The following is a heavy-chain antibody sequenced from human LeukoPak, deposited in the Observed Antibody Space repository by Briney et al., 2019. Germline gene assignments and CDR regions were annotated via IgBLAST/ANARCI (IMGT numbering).Heavy chain of an antibody. D-gene: IGHD3-3*01. J-gene: IGHJ4*02. CDR3: ARGDYDFWSGYYTGVDY. V-gene: IGHV3-7*01. CDR2: IKQDGSEK. Sequence: GGSLRLSCAASGFTFSSYWMSWVRQAPGKGLEWVANIKQDGSEKYYVDSVKGRFTISRDNAKNSLYLQMNSLRAEDTAVYYCARGDYDFWSGYYTGVDYWGQGTLVTVSS. CDR1: GFTFSSYW.